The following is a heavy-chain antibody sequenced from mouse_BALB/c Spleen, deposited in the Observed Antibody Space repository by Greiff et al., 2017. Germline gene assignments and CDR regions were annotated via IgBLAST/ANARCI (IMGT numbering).Heavy chain of an antibody. D-gene: IGHD2-4*01. CDR3: ARDPITTDGFDY. CDR2: IWAGGST. J-gene: IGHJ2*01. V-gene: IGHV2-9*02. Sequence: VKVVESGPGLVAPSQSLSITCTVSGFSLTSYGVHWVRQPPGKGLEWLGVIWAGGSTNYNSALMSRLSISKDNSKSQVFLKMNSLQTDDTAMYYCARDPITTDGFDYWGQGTTLTVSS. CDR1: GFSLTSYG.